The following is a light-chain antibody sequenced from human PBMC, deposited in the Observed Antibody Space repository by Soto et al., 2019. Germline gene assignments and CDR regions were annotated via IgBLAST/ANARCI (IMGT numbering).Light chain of an antibody. V-gene: IGLV2-11*01. CDR2: DVS. CDR1: SSDVGGYNY. Sequence: QSVLTQPRSVSGSPGQSVTISCTGTSSDVGGYNYVSWYQQHPAKAPKLMIYDVSKRPSGVPDRFSGSRSGNTASLTISGLQAEDEADYYCQSYDNILNGYVFGTGTKLTVL. CDR3: QSYDNILNGYV. J-gene: IGLJ1*01.